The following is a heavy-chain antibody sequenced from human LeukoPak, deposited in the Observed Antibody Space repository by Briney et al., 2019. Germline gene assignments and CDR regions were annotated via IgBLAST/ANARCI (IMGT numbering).Heavy chain of an antibody. V-gene: IGHV4-39*01. Sequence: SETLSLTCTVSGGSISSSSYYWGWIRQPPGKGLEWIGSIYYSGSTYYNPSLKGRVTISVDTSKNQFSLRLSSVTAADTAVYYCASLSSSSNHWGQGTLVTVSS. D-gene: IGHD6-6*01. CDR2: IYYSGST. J-gene: IGHJ5*02. CDR1: GGSISSSSYY. CDR3: ASLSSSSNH.